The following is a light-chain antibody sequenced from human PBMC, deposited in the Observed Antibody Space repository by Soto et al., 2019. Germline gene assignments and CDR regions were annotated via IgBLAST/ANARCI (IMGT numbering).Light chain of an antibody. Sequence: EIVMTQSPATLSVSPGERATLSCRASQSVSNNLAWYQQKPGQAPRLLFYVASTRATGIPARFSGSGSGTEFTLTISSLQSEDFAVYYCHQYNNWPPLTFGGGTKVDIK. CDR2: VAS. V-gene: IGKV3-15*01. J-gene: IGKJ4*01. CDR1: QSVSNN. CDR3: HQYNNWPPLT.